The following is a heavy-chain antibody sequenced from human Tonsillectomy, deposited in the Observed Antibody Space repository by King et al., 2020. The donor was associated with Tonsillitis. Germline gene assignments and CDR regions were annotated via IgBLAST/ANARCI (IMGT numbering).Heavy chain of an antibody. D-gene: IGHD6-25*01. CDR2: ISHSGTT. CDR3: TRERAAAWFDP. Sequence: VQLQESGPRLVKPSQTLSLTCTGSGGSLNSGTFYWTWIRQHPGKGLEWIGYISHSGTTYHKPSLKTRVSISADTSQNQFSLELTSVTAADTAIYYCTRERAAAWFDPWGQGTLVSVSS. CDR1: GGSLNSGTFY. V-gene: IGHV4-31*03. J-gene: IGHJ5*02.